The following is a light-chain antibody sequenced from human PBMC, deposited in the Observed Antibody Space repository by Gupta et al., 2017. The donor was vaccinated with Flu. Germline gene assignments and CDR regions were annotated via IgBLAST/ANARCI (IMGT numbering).Light chain of an antibody. J-gene: IGKJ1*01. CDR2: GAS. CDR3: QQYDSFPEE. CDR1: QSFFSGS. V-gene: IGKV3-20*01. Sequence: EIVLTQSPGTLSLSPGERATLSCRASQSFFSGSLAWYQQKPGQAPRLLIYGASRRATGIPDRFSGSGSGTDFILTISRLEPEDSAVYYCQQYDSFPEEFGQGTKVEIK.